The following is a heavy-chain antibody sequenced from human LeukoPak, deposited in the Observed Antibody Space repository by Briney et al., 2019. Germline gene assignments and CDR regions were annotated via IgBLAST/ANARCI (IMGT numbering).Heavy chain of an antibody. V-gene: IGHV3-23*01. CDR3: AKDLTRGDILTGRGGYYFDY. J-gene: IGHJ4*02. Sequence: GGSLRLSCAASGFTFSSYPMSWVRQAPGKGLEWVSSVSDSGGSTYYADSVKGRFTISRDTSKNTLYLQMNSLTAEDTAVYYCAKDLTRGDILTGRGGYYFDYWGQGTLVTVSS. CDR1: GFTFSSYP. CDR2: VSDSGGST. D-gene: IGHD3-9*01.